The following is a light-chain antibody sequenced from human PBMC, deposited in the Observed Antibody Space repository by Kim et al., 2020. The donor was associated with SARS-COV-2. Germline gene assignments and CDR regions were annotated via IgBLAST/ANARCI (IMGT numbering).Light chain of an antibody. Sequence: EIVMTQSPATLSLSPGERATPPCRASHSISCSLAGYQKKPNQATRVIIYGASARATGIPARCSGSGSGKEFTLTISNLQSEDFAVYYCQQYAYWRTFGRETRLEIK. CDR1: HSISCS. V-gene: IGKV3-15*01. CDR3: QQYAYWRT. CDR2: GAS. J-gene: IGKJ5*01.